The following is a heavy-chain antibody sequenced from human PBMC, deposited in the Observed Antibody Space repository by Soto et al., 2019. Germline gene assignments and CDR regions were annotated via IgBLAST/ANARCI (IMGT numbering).Heavy chain of an antibody. CDR3: ARGWNDFPH. Sequence: QVQLVQSGAEVKKPGSSVKVSCKASGGTFSSYAMSWVRQAPGQGLECMGGIIPVFGTANYAQKFQGRVTINADESTSTVYMELSSLRSEDTALYYCARGWNDFPHWGQGTLVTVSS. D-gene: IGHD1-1*01. CDR1: GGTFSSYA. CDR2: IIPVFGTA. J-gene: IGHJ1*01. V-gene: IGHV1-69*01.